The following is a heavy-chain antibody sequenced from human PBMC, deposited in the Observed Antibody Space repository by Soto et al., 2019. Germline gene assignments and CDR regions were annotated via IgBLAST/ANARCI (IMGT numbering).Heavy chain of an antibody. Sequence: QVQLVESGGGVVQPGTSLRLSCAASGFSFSDYGMHWVRQAPCKGLEWVAVIWFDGSNKYYAESVKGRFTISRDNSKNTVDLQMDRLRADDTAVYYCARRRSTVTTAWFYHAMDVWGQGTTVTVSS. J-gene: IGHJ6*02. V-gene: IGHV3-33*01. D-gene: IGHD4-17*01. CDR2: IWFDGSNK. CDR3: ARRRSTVTTAWFYHAMDV. CDR1: GFSFSDYG.